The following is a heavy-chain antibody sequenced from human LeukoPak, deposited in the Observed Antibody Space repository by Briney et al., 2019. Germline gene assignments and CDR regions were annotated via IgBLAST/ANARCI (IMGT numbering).Heavy chain of an antibody. CDR3: VRSRGYSYGYSYYFDY. D-gene: IGHD5-18*01. Sequence: GESLKISCEASGYSFTKYWIGWVRQMPGKGLEWMGIIYPGDSDTRYSPSSQGQVTISADKSISTAYVQWSSLKASDTAMYYCVRSRGYSYGYSYYFDYWGQGTLVTVSS. CDR1: GYSFTKYW. CDR2: IYPGDSDT. J-gene: IGHJ4*02. V-gene: IGHV5-51*01.